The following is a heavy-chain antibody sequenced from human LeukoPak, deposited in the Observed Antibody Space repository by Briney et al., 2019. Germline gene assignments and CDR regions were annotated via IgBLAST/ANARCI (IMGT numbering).Heavy chain of an antibody. D-gene: IGHD2-15*01. CDR2: ISSNGDNT. Sequence: GGSLRLSCSASGFPFNTYAIHWVRQAPGKGLEYVAGISSNGDNTDFADSAKGRFTISRDNSKSTLFLQKNSLRAEDTAVYFCTRDSALLGVAFDLWGQGTVVTVSS. J-gene: IGHJ3*01. CDR3: TRDSALLGVAFDL. CDR1: GFPFNTYA. V-gene: IGHV3-64D*06.